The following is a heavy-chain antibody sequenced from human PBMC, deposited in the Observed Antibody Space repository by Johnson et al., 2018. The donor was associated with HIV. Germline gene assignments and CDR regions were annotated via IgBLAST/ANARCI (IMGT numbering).Heavy chain of an antibody. J-gene: IGHJ3*02. V-gene: IGHV3-30*02. CDR3: ARDPDYSTTSDAFDI. Sequence: VQLVESGGGVVQPGGSLRLSCAASGFTFSSYGMHWVRQAPGKGLEWVAFIRYDGSNKYYADSVKGRFTISRDNSKNTLYLQMNSLRAEDTAVYYCARDPDYSTTSDAFDIWGQGTMVTVSS. CDR2: IRYDGSNK. CDR1: GFTFSSYG. D-gene: IGHD4-11*01.